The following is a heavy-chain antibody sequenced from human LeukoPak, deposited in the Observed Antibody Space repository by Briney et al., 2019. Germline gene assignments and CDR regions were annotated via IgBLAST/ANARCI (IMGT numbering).Heavy chain of an antibody. J-gene: IGHJ3*02. CDR2: IYYSGST. D-gene: IGHD1-26*01. V-gene: IGHV4-59*12. CDR1: GGSISSYY. CDR3: ARAPSAATEDDAFDI. Sequence: PSETLSLTCTVSGGSISSYYWSWIRQPPGKGLEWIGSIYYSGSTYYNPSLKSRVTISVDTSKNQFSLKLSSVTAADTAVYYCARAPSAATEDDAFDIWGQGTMVTVSS.